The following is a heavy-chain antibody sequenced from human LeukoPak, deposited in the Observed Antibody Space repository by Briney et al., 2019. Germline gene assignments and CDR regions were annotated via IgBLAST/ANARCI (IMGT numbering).Heavy chain of an antibody. CDR1: EFTFTTHG. D-gene: IGHD1-1*01. Sequence: GGSLRLSCAASEFTFTTHGMNWVRQAPGKGLEWVAFIYYDGSNIYYADYVKGRFTISRDISKNTLYLQMDSLRAEDTAIYYCARDWKTNSFDYWGQGTLVTVSS. CDR3: ARDWKTNSFDY. CDR2: IYYDGSNI. J-gene: IGHJ4*02. V-gene: IGHV3-33*01.